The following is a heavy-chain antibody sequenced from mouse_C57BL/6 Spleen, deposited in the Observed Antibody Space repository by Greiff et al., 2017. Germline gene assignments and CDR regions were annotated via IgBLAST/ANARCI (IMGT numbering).Heavy chain of an antibody. CDR2: IYPGDGDT. CDR3: AREEKLGGNDY. J-gene: IGHJ2*01. D-gene: IGHD4-1*01. V-gene: IGHV1-54*01. Sequence: QVQLQQSGAELVRPGTSVKVSCKASGYAFTNYLIEWVKQRPGKGLEWIGQIYPGDGDTNYNGKFKGKATLTADTSSSTAYMQLSSLTSEDSAVYFCAREEKLGGNDYWGQGTTLTVSS. CDR1: GYAFTNYL.